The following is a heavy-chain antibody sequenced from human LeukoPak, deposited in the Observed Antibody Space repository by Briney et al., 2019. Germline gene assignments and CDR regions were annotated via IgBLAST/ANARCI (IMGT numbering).Heavy chain of an antibody. CDR2: ISGSGGST. J-gene: IGHJ4*02. CDR3: AKGLQWELPFDY. Sequence: GGSLRLSCAASGFTFSSYAMSWVRQAPRKGLEWVTAISGSGGSTYYAGSVKGRFTISRDNSKNTLYVQMNSLRAEDTAVYSCAKGLQWELPFDYWGQGTLVTVSS. D-gene: IGHD1-26*01. CDR1: GFTFSSYA. V-gene: IGHV3-23*01.